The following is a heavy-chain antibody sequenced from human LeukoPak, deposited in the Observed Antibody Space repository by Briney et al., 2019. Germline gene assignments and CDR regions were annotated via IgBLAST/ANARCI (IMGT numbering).Heavy chain of an antibody. D-gene: IGHD3-10*01. CDR1: GFSFSTYA. CDR3: AKDYGSGTYFGN. J-gene: IGHJ4*02. V-gene: IGHV3-30*18. CDR2: ISYEGSNR. Sequence: GRSLRLSCAASGFSFSTYAMHWVRQASGKGLEWVALISYEGSNRYYTDSVKGRFTISRDNSNSTLYLRMNTLRPEDTAVYHCAKDYGSGTYFGNWGQGTRVAVSS.